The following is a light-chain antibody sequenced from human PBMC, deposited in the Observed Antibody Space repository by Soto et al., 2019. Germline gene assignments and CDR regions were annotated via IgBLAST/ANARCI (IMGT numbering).Light chain of an antibody. CDR3: QQYNSLPWT. Sequence: DIQMTQSPSTLSASVGDRVTITCRASQSISSWLAWYQQKPGKAPKLLIYKASSLESGVPSRFSGSGSGTEFTLTISSLQPDDFATYYRQQYNSLPWTFGQGTKVEIK. V-gene: IGKV1-5*03. J-gene: IGKJ1*01. CDR2: KAS. CDR1: QSISSW.